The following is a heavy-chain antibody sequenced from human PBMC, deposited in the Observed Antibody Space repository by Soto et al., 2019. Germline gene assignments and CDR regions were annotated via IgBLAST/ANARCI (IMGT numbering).Heavy chain of an antibody. J-gene: IGHJ6*02. CDR1: GFTFGDYG. D-gene: IGHD3-10*01. Sequence: GGSLRLSCTASGFTFGDYGLSWFRQAPGKGLEWVSFIRSKAYGGTTEYAASVKGRFTVSRDDSKSIVYLQMNSLKTEDTAIYSCDSIYFGVGGMDVWGQGTTATVSS. CDR3: DSIYFGVGGMDV. CDR2: IRSKAYGGTT. V-gene: IGHV3-49*03.